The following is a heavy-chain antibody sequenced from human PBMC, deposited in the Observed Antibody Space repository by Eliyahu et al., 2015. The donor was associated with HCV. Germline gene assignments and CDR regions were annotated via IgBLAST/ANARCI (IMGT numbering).Heavy chain of an antibody. CDR3: ARAGRDGKPVAEDY. CDR2: IYTSGST. V-gene: IGHV4-4*07. CDR1: GGSISSYY. J-gene: IGHJ4*02. Sequence: QVQLQESGPGLVKPSETLSLTCTVSGGSISSYYWSWIRQPAGKGLEWIGRIYTSGSTNYSPSLKSRVTMSLDTSKNQFSLKLTSVTAADTAVYYCARAGRDGKPVAEDYWGQGTLVTVSS. D-gene: IGHD6-19*01.